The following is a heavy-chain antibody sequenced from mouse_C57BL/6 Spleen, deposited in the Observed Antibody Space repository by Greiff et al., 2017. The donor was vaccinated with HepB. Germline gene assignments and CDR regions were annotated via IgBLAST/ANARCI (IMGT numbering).Heavy chain of an antibody. V-gene: IGHV1-55*01. CDR2: IYPGSGST. D-gene: IGHD2-3*01. Sequence: QVHVKQPGAELVKPGASVKMSCKASGYTFTSYWITWVKQRPGQGLEWIGDIYPGSGSTNYNEKFKSKATLTVDTSSSTAYMQLSSLTSEDSAVYYCAGYDGYLWFAYWGQGTLVTVSA. CDR1: GYTFTSYW. CDR3: AGYDGYLWFAY. J-gene: IGHJ3*01.